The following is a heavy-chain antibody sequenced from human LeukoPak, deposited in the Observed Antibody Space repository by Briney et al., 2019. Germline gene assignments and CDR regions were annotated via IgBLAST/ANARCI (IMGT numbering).Heavy chain of an antibody. J-gene: IGHJ2*01. D-gene: IGHD5-12*01. CDR1: GGSISSYY. CDR3: ARDRGYSGYEPYWYFDL. Sequence: SETLSLTCTVSGGSISSYYWSWIRQPPGKGLEWIGCIYYSGSTNYNPSLKSRVTISVDTSKNQFSLKLSSVTAADTAVYYCARDRGYSGYEPYWYFDLWGRGTLVTVSS. CDR2: IYYSGST. V-gene: IGHV4-59*01.